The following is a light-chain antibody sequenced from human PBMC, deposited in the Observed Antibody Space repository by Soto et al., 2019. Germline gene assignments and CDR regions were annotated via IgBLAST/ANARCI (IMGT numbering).Light chain of an antibody. Sequence: EIVMTQSPPSLTVTPGEPASISCRSSQRLLHSNGNTFLDWYLQKPGQSQQLLIYLGSNRASGVPDRVSGSEAGTDFALKISRVEAEDAGVYYCMQALETPYTFGQGTKVDIK. V-gene: IGKV2-28*01. CDR1: QRLLHSNGNTF. CDR2: LGS. CDR3: MQALETPYT. J-gene: IGKJ2*01.